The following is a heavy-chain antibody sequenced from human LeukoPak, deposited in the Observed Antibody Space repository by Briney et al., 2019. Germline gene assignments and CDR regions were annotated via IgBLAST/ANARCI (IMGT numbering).Heavy chain of an antibody. D-gene: IGHD4-11*01. Sequence: PGRSLRLSCAASGFTFDDYAMHWVRQAPGKGLEWVSGISWNSGSIGYADSVKGRFTISRDNSKNTLYLQMNSLRAEDTAVYYCAKGSKGVSTVTTPPPYYYGMDVWGQGTTVTVSS. CDR1: GFTFDDYA. V-gene: IGHV3-9*01. CDR3: AKGSKGVSTVTTPPPYYYGMDV. CDR2: ISWNSGSI. J-gene: IGHJ6*02.